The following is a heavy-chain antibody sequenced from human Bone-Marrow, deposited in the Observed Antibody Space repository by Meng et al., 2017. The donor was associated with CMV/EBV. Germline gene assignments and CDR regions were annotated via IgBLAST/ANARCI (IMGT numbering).Heavy chain of an antibody. D-gene: IGHD2-8*01. J-gene: IGHJ5*02. V-gene: IGHV3-30*04. CDR1: FGRYA. Sequence: FGRYAVHWVRQAPGTGLEWVAVTSLDDRNRSYVASVEGRFTISRDNSKNTLYLQMNSLRAEDTAVYYCARDPYCTKTACYSVGWFDPWGQGTLVTVSS. CDR2: TSLDDRNR. CDR3: ARDPYCTKTACYSVGWFDP.